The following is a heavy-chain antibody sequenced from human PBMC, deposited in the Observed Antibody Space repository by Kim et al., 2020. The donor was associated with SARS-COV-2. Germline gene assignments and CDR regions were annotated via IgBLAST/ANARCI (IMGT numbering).Heavy chain of an antibody. CDR3: ARDLGVVAAFDY. J-gene: IGHJ4*02. Sequence: NYAQKFQGRVTITADESTSTAYMELSSLRSEDTAVYYCARDLGVVAAFDYWGQGTLVTVSS. V-gene: IGHV1-69*01. D-gene: IGHD2-15*01.